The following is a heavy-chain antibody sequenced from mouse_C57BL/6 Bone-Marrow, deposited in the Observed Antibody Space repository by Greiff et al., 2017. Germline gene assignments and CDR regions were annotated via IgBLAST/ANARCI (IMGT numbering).Heavy chain of an antibody. V-gene: IGHV1-80*01. CDR1: GYAFSSYW. D-gene: IGHD1-1*01. Sequence: QVQLQQSGAELVKPGASVKISCKASGYAFSSYWMNWVKQRPGKGLEWIGQIYPGDGDTNYNGKFKGKATLTADKSSSTAYMQLSSLTSEDSAVYFCARVELLRGFDYWGQGTTLTVSS. CDR2: IYPGDGDT. J-gene: IGHJ2*01. CDR3: ARVELLRGFDY.